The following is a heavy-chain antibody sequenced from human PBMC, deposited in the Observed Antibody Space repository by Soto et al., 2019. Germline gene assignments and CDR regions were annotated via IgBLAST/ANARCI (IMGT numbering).Heavy chain of an antibody. D-gene: IGHD6-13*01. J-gene: IGHJ6*02. CDR1: GYTFTSYY. CDR3: ARDVIAAAAPYYYGMDV. Sequence: ASVKVSCKASGYTFTSYYMHWVRQAPGQGLEWMGIINPSGGSTSYAQKFQGRVTMTRDTSTSTVYMELSSLRSEDTAVYYCARDVIAAAAPYYYGMDVWGQGTTVTVSS. V-gene: IGHV1-46*01. CDR2: INPSGGST.